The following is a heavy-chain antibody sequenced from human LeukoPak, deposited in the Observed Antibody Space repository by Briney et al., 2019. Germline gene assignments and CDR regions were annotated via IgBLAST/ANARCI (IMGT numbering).Heavy chain of an antibody. V-gene: IGHV4-39*07. D-gene: IGHD5-18*01. CDR2: INHSGST. Sequence: SETLSLTCTVSGGSISSGSYYWSWIRQPPGKGLEWIGEINHSGSTNYNPSLKSRVTISVDTSKNQFSLKLSSVTAADTAVYYCARVIHTATQRSFDYWGQGTLVTVSS. CDR3: ARVIHTATQRSFDY. J-gene: IGHJ4*02. CDR1: GGSISSGSYY.